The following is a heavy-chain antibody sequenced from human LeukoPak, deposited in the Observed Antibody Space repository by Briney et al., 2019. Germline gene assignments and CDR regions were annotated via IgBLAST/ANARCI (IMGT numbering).Heavy chain of an antibody. CDR3: ARVGTYGPYYFDY. CDR2: ISYDGSNK. V-gene: IGHV3-30-3*01. Sequence: GGSLRLSCAASGFTFSSYWMSWVRQAPGKGLEWVAVISYDGSNKYYADSVKGRFTISRDNSKNTLYLQMNSLRAEDTAVYYCARVGTYGPYYFDYWGQGTLVTVSS. J-gene: IGHJ4*02. CDR1: GFTFSSYW. D-gene: IGHD3-16*01.